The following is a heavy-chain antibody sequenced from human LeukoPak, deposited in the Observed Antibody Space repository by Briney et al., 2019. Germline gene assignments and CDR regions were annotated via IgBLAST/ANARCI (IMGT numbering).Heavy chain of an antibody. CDR2: ISSSGSTI. D-gene: IGHD3/OR15-3a*01. CDR1: GFTFSSYE. CDR3: AKDFRSRTNYYYYMDV. V-gene: IGHV3-48*03. J-gene: IGHJ6*03. Sequence: PGGPLRLSCAASGFTFSSYEMNWVRQAPGKGLEWVSYISSSGSTIYYADSVKGRFTISRDNAKNSLYLQMNSLRAEDTAVYYCAKDFRSRTNYYYYMDVWGKGTTVTISS.